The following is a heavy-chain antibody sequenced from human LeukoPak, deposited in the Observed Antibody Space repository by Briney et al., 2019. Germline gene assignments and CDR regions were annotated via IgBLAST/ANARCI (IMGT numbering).Heavy chain of an antibody. D-gene: IGHD3-10*01. Sequence: GGSLRLSCAASGFTFSSYSMNWVRQAPGKGLEWVSSISSSSSYIYYAGSVKGRFTISRDNAKNSLYLQMNSLRAEDTAVYYCATPAHMVRGVIIDYWGQGTLVTVSS. CDR1: GFTFSSYS. J-gene: IGHJ4*02. V-gene: IGHV3-21*01. CDR3: ATPAHMVRGVIIDY. CDR2: ISSSSSYI.